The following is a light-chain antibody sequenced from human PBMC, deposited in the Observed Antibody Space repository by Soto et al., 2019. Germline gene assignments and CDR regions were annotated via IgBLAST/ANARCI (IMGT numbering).Light chain of an antibody. Sequence: QSVLTQPASVSGSPGQSITISCTGTSSDVGGYNYVSWYQQHPGKAPKLMIYEVTNRPSGVSNRFSGSKSGDTASLTVSGLQVEDEADYYCSSYTTTHGLVFGGGTKLTVL. CDR1: SSDVGGYNY. V-gene: IGLV2-14*01. CDR3: SSYTTTHGLV. J-gene: IGLJ3*02. CDR2: EVT.